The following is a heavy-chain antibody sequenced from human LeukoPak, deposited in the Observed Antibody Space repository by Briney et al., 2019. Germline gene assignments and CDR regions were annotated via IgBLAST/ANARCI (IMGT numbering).Heavy chain of an antibody. CDR1: GFTFSSYS. CDR3: ARDSYYYGSGSYYSRPDY. D-gene: IGHD3-10*01. CDR2: ISSSSSYI. V-gene: IGHV3-21*01. J-gene: IGHJ4*02. Sequence: GGSLRLSCAASGFTFSSYSMNWVRQAPGKGLEWVSSISSSSSYIYYADSVKGRFTISRDNAKNSLYLQMNSLRAEDTAVYYCARDSYYYGSGSYYSRPDYWGQGTLVTVSS.